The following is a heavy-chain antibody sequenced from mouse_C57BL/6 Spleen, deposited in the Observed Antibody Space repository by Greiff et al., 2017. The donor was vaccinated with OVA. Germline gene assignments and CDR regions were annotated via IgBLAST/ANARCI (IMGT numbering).Heavy chain of an antibody. CDR2: INPNNGGT. CDR3: ARRYYGSRYYFDY. CDR1: GYTFTDYN. D-gene: IGHD1-1*01. V-gene: IGHV1-18*01. Sequence: EVQLQQSGPELVKPGASVKIPCKASGYTFTDYNMDWVKQSHGKSLEWIGDINPNNGGTIYNQKFKGKATLTVDKSSSTAYMEPRSLTSEDTAVYYCARRYYGSRYYFDYWGQGTTLTVSS. J-gene: IGHJ2*01.